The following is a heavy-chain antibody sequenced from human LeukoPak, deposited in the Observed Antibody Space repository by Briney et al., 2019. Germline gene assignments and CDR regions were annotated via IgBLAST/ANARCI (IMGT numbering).Heavy chain of an antibody. Sequence: SETLSLTCAVYGGSFSGYYWSWIRQPPGKGLEWIGEINHSGSTNYNPSLKSRVTISVDTSKNQFSLKLSSVTAADTAVYYCARRYSSGWYYWFDPWGQGTLVTVSS. V-gene: IGHV4-34*01. D-gene: IGHD6-19*01. CDR2: INHSGST. J-gene: IGHJ5*02. CDR3: ARRYSSGWYYWFDP. CDR1: GGSFSGYY.